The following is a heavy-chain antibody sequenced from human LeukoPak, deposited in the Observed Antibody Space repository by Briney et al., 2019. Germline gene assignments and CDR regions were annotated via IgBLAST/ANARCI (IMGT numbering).Heavy chain of an antibody. CDR2: ISYDGSNK. CDR1: GFTFSSYA. J-gene: IGHJ6*02. V-gene: IGHV3-30*04. D-gene: IGHD5-18*01. Sequence: PGGSLRLSCAASGFTFSSYAMHWVRQAPGKGLEWVAVISYDGSNKYYADSVKGRFTISRDNSKNTLYLQMNSLRAEDTAVYYCAKDVGYSYGYGSYGMDVWGQGTTVTVSS. CDR3: AKDVGYSYGYGSYGMDV.